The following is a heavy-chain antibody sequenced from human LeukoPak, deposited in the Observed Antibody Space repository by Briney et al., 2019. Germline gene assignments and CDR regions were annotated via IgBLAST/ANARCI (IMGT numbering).Heavy chain of an antibody. V-gene: IGHV4-38-2*02. CDR2: IYHSGST. CDR3: ARLPAPFDAFDI. CDR1: GYSISSGYY. Sequence: SETLSLTCTVSGYSISSGYYWGWIRPPPGKGLEWIGSIYHSGSTYYNPSLKSRVTISVDTSKNQFSLKLSSVTAADTAVYYCARLPAPFDAFDIWGQGTMVTVSS. J-gene: IGHJ3*02.